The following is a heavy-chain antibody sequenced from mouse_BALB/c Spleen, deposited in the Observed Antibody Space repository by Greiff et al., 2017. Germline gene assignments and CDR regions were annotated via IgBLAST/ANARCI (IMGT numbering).Heavy chain of an antibody. CDR2: IWSGGST. CDR1: GFSLTSYG. CDR3: ARALTGTGWFAY. J-gene: IGHJ3*01. D-gene: IGHD4-1*01. Sequence: QVQLQQSGPGLVQPSQSLSITCTVSGFSLTSYGVHWVRQSPGKGLEWLGVIWSGGSTDYNAAFISRLSISKDNSKSQVFFKMNSLQADDTAIYYCARALTGTGWFAYWGQGTLVTVSA. V-gene: IGHV2-4-1*01.